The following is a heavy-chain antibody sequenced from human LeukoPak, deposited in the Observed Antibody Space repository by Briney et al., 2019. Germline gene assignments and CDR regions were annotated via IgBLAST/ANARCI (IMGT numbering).Heavy chain of an antibody. J-gene: IGHJ4*02. CDR2: VYYSGST. CDR3: ARHRISSGWSLYFDS. D-gene: IGHD6-19*01. Sequence: SETLSLTCNVSGGSISDINYYWAWIRQPPGKGLEWIASVYYSGSTHYNPSLKSRVTISGDTSKNQFSLKVTSVTVADTAVFYCARHRISSGWSLYFDSWGQGILVTVSS. V-gene: IGHV4-39*07. CDR1: GGSISDINYY.